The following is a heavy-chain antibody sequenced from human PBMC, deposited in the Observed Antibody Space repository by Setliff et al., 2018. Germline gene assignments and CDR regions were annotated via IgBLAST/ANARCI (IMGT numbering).Heavy chain of an antibody. Sequence: RLSCAASGFTFRDYTMAWVRQAPGKGLEWVAGVIQVGNGYYADSMKGRSVISRDNSRNSCFLQLNNLRPEDTATYYCVKDRVNDGVWDFDSWGQGIVVTVSS. V-gene: IGHV3-23*01. J-gene: IGHJ4*02. CDR2: VIQVGNG. CDR3: VKDRVNDGVWDFDS. D-gene: IGHD4-17*01. CDR1: GFTFRDYT.